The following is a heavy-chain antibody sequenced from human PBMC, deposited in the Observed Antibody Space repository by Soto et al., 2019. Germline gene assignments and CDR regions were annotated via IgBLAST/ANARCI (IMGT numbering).Heavy chain of an antibody. CDR3: VGGSDRAYCGGDCYSDAFDF. J-gene: IGHJ3*01. V-gene: IGHV3-74*01. Sequence: EVQLVESGGGLVQPGGSLRLSCAASEFTFTTYWMHWVRQAPGKGLVWVSRIKSDGSKMTYADSVKGRFTISRDNAKNTLSLQMNSLRAEDTAVYYCVGGSDRAYCGGDCYSDAFDFWGQGTTVTVSS. CDR2: IKSDGSKM. D-gene: IGHD2-21*02. CDR1: EFTFTTYW.